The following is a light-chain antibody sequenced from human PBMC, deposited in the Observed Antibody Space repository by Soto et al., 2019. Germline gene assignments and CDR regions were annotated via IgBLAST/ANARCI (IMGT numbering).Light chain of an antibody. J-gene: IGLJ2*01. CDR2: LDSDGSH. V-gene: IGLV4-69*01. CDR3: QTWGTGSHLV. CDR1: SGHSSYA. Sequence: QTVVTQSPSASASLGASVKLTCTLSSGHSSYAIAWHQQQPEKGPRYLMKLDSDGSHTKGDAIPDRFSGSSSGAERYLTIASLQAEDEADYYCQTWGTGSHLVFGGGTKLTVL.